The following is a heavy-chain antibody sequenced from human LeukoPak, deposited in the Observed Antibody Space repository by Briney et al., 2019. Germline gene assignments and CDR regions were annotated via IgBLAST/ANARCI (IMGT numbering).Heavy chain of an antibody. Sequence: SETLSLTCTVSGDSISAYYWSWIRQPAGKGLEWIGRINSSGTTQYNPSLKSRVTMSVETSENQLSLRLSSVTAADTAMYYCARHPDSTPWKYYFDNWGQGILVTVSS. D-gene: IGHD2/OR15-2a*01. J-gene: IGHJ4*02. CDR2: INSSGTT. CDR1: GDSISAYY. V-gene: IGHV4-4*07. CDR3: ARHPDSTPWKYYFDN.